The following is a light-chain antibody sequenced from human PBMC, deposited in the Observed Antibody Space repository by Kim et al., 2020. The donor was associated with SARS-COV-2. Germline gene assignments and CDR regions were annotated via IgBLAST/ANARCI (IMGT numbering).Light chain of an antibody. J-gene: IGKJ1*01. CDR3: QQAESFPWT. CDR2: GTS. Sequence: VSIGDRVTITCRASQGVSSSLAWYQQTPGKAPKLLIYGTSSLHSGVPSRFSGSGFGTGFALTITNLQPEDFATYYCQQAESFPWTFGQGTKVDIK. V-gene: IGKV1-12*01. CDR1: QGVSSS.